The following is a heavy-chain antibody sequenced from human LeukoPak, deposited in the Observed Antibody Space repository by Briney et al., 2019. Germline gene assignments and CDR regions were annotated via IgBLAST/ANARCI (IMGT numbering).Heavy chain of an antibody. CDR3: AREGLSSIAAQHDFDY. CDR1: GFTFRSYG. CDR2: ISDDSTST. Sequence: GGSLRLSCAASGFTFRSYGMTWVRQAPGKGLEWVSTISDDSTSTYYADSVKGRFTISRDNSKNTLYLQMNSLRAEDTAVYYCAREGLSSIAAQHDFDYWGQGTLVTVSS. V-gene: IGHV3-23*01. J-gene: IGHJ4*02. D-gene: IGHD6-6*01.